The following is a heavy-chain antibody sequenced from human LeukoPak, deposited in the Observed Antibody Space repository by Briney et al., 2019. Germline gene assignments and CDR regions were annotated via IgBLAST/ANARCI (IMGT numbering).Heavy chain of an antibody. CDR3: ATLDYGGNSPFDY. J-gene: IGHJ4*02. Sequence: SETLSLTCTVSGGSIRSYYWSWIRQPPGKGLEWIGYIFYSGSTNYNPSLKSRVTISVDTSKNQFSLKLSSVTAADTAVYYCATLDYGGNSPFDYWGQGTLVTVSS. CDR1: GGSIRSYY. V-gene: IGHV4-59*08. D-gene: IGHD4-23*01. CDR2: IFYSGST.